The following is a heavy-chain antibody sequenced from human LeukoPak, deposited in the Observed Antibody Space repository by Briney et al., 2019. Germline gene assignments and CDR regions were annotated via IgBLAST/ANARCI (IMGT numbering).Heavy chain of an antibody. CDR1: GFTFSSYG. J-gene: IGHJ4*02. Sequence: QPGGSLRLSCAASGFTFSSYGMHWVRQAPGKGLEWVAFKGRFTISRDNSKNTLYLQMNSLRAEDTAVYYRAKGSGYLPIYLDYWGQGTLVTVSS. V-gene: IGHV3-30*02. D-gene: IGHD3-22*01. CDR3: AKGSGYLPIYLDY.